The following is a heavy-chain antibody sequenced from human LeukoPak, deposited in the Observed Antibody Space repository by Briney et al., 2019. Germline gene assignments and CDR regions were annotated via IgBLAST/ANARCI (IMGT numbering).Heavy chain of an antibody. CDR1: GFTVTNAW. D-gene: IGHD6-13*01. J-gene: IGHJ4*02. CDR3: TITAAGRQGCDY. V-gene: IGHV3-15*01. Sequence: GGSLRLSCAASGFTVTNAWLTWVRQAPGKGLEWVGRIKSKSDGGTTDYAAPVKGGFTISRDDSKNTLYLQMNSLKTEDTAVYYCTITAAGRQGCDYWGQGTLVTVSS. CDR2: IKSKSDGGTT.